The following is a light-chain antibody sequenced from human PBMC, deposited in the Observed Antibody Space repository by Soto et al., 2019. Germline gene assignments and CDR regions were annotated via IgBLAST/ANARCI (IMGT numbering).Light chain of an antibody. CDR1: QGISSY. CDR3: QQYYSYSWT. Sequence: AIRMTQSPSSLSASTGDRVTITCRASQGISSYLAWYQQKPGKAPKLLIYAASTLQSGVPSRFGGSGSGTDFTLTISCLQSEDFATYYCQQYYSYSWTFGQGTKVEIK. J-gene: IGKJ1*01. V-gene: IGKV1-8*01. CDR2: AAS.